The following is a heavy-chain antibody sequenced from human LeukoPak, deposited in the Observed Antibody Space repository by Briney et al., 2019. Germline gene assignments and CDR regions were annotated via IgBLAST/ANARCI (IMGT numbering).Heavy chain of an antibody. D-gene: IGHD3-9*01. CDR3: ARTYYDILTGQPDAFDI. Sequence: PSETLSLTCAVYGGSFSNYYWSWIRQPPGKGLDWIGEINHSGSTNYNPSLKSRVTISVDTSKNQFSLKLSSVTAADTAVYYCARTYYDILTGQPDAFDIWGQGTMVTVSS. V-gene: IGHV4-34*01. CDR1: GGSFSNYY. J-gene: IGHJ3*02. CDR2: INHSGST.